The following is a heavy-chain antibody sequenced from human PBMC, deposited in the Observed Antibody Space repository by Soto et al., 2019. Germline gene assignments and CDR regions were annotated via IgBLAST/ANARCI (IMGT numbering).Heavy chain of an antibody. D-gene: IGHD3-10*01. Sequence: SETLSLTCTVSGGSISSSSYYWGWIRQPPGKGLEWIGSIYCSGSTYYNPSLKSRVTISVDTSKNQFSLKLSSVTAADTAVYYCARYNYYLDYWGQGTLVTVSS. CDR1: GGSISSSSYY. CDR3: ARYNYYLDY. CDR2: IYCSGST. V-gene: IGHV4-39*01. J-gene: IGHJ4*02.